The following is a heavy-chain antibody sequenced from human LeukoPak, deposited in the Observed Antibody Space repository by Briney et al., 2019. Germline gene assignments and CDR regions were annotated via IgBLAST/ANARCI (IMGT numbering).Heavy chain of an antibody. Sequence: SGGSLRLSCAASGFFRSYAMSWVRQAPRKGLEWVLAISGSGTSTYYADSVKGRFTISRDNSKNTLYLQMNSLRAEDTAVYYCEGTYYYDSSDDYWGQGTLVTVSS. CDR3: EGTYYYDSSDDY. J-gene: IGHJ4*02. CDR1: GFFRSYA. CDR2: ISGSGTST. D-gene: IGHD3-22*01. V-gene: IGHV3-23*01.